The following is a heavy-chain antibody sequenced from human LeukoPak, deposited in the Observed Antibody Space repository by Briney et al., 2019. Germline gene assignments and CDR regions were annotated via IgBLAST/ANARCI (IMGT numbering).Heavy chain of an antibody. Sequence: GRSLRLSCAASGFTFSTYGMHWVRQAPGKGLEWVAVIWNDGSNKYYADSVKSRFTISRDNSKNTLYLQMNSLRAEDTAVYSCARASGPFDYWGQGTLVTVSS. J-gene: IGHJ4*02. CDR1: GFTFSTYG. D-gene: IGHD3-10*01. CDR3: ARASGPFDY. V-gene: IGHV3-33*01. CDR2: IWNDGSNK.